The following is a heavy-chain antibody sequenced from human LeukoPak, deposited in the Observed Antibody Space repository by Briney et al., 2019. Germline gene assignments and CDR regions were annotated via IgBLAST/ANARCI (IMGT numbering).Heavy chain of an antibody. CDR2: ISTSSSYI. V-gene: IGHV3-21*01. CDR1: GFTFSSHS. Sequence: GGSLRLSCAASGFTFSSHSMNWVRQAPGKGLEWVSSISTSSSYIYYADSVKGRFTISRDNAKNSLYLQMNSLRAEDTAVYYCARDQTKWEPLRRRDYYYMDVWGKGTTVTVSS. D-gene: IGHD1-26*01. CDR3: ARDQTKWEPLRRRDYYYMDV. J-gene: IGHJ6*03.